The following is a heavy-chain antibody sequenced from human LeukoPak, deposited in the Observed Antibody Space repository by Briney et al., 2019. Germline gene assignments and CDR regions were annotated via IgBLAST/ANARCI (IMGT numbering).Heavy chain of an antibody. V-gene: IGHV1-18*01. J-gene: IGHJ4*02. D-gene: IGHD3-10*01. Sequence: ASVKVSCKASGYTFTSYGISWVRQAPGQGLEWMGWISAYNGNTNYAQKLQGRVTMTTDTSTSTAYMELRSLRSDDTAVYYCASSPPNVLLWFGELSDWGQGTLVTVSS. CDR2: ISAYNGNT. CDR3: ASSPPNVLLWFGELSD. CDR1: GYTFTSYG.